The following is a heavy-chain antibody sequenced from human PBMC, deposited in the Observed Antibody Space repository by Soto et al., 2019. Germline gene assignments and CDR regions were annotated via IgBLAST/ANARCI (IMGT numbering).Heavy chain of an antibody. Sequence: SETLSLTCSVSGGSISADNWWTWVRQFPGKGLEWIGDIFPRGAANYNPSLESRVAISIDSSNNQFSLELTSVTAADTAIYYCARLLGYCSSTSCLHSYRLDPWGQGTLVTVSS. J-gene: IGHJ5*01. CDR1: GGSISADNW. CDR3: ARLLGYCSSTSCLHSYRLDP. V-gene: IGHV4-4*02. D-gene: IGHD2-15*01. CDR2: IFPRGAA.